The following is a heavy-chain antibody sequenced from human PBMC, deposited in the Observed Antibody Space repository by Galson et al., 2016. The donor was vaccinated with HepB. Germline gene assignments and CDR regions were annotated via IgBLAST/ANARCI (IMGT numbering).Heavy chain of an antibody. V-gene: IGHV3-48*02. CDR2: ISSRTSTI. J-gene: IGHJ4*02. CDR1: GFSFTTYT. Sequence: LRLSCAASGFSFTTYTMNWVRQAPGKGLEWVSHISSRTSTIYYADSVKGRFTISRDNAKNSLYLQMNNLRDEDTAVYYCARGSTVFTFGGSIDSFDYWGQGTLVTVSS. CDR3: ARGSTVFTFGGSIDSFDY. D-gene: IGHD3-16*02.